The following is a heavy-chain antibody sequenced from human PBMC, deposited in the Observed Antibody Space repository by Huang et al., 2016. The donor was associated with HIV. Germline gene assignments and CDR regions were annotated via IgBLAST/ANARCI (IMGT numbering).Heavy chain of an antibody. Sequence: QVQLQESGPGLVKPSETLSLTCTVSGGSISSHYWSWIRQPPGKGLEWIGSIYYSVSTNYNPSRKMRLTISVDTSKNQFSLKLSSVTAADTALYYCARVGYYFDYWGQGTLVTVSS. CDR3: ARVGYYFDY. CDR1: GGSISSHY. CDR2: IYYSVST. D-gene: IGHD3-16*01. J-gene: IGHJ4*02. V-gene: IGHV4-59*11.